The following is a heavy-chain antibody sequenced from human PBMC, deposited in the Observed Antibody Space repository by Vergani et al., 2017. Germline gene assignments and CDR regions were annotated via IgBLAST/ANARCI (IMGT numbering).Heavy chain of an antibody. J-gene: IGHJ4*02. CDR3: ARVGSPGPVDY. CDR2: IYTSGST. Sequence: QVQLQESGPGLVKPSQTLSLTCTVPGGPISSGSYYWSWIRQPAGKGLEWIGRIYTSGSTNYNPSLKSRVTISVDTSKNQFSLKLSSVTAADTAVYYCARVGSPGPVDYWGQGTLVTVSS. D-gene: IGHD1-1*01. CDR1: GGPISSGSYY. V-gene: IGHV4-61*02.